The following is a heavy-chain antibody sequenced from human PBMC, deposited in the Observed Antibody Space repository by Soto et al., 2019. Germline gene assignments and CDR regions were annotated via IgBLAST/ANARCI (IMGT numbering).Heavy chain of an antibody. CDR2: ISDNAGNT. CDR1: GFSFSSYG. D-gene: IGHD6-13*01. V-gene: IGHV3-23*01. J-gene: IGHJ4*02. Sequence: EVQLLESGGGLVQPGGSLRLSCAASGFSFSSYGMSWVRQAPGKGLEWVSGISDNAGNTYYADSGRGRFTISRDNSKNALYLQMNSLRAEDSALSFCAKPGYSIRWYRNFDYWGQGTLVIVSS. CDR3: AKPGYSIRWYRNFDY.